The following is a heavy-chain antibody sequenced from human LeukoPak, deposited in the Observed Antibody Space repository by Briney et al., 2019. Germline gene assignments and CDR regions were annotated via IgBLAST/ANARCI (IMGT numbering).Heavy chain of an antibody. CDR2: RYHSGAT. Sequence: SQTLSLTCPVSGGSISSGGQSWSWIRQTAAKGLEWIGYRYHSGATYYNPSLKTRVTISEDRSKNQFSLKLNSVTAADTAVYYCARHYYDILTGYSYFDYWGQGTLVTVSS. CDR3: ARHYYDILTGYSYFDY. V-gene: IGHV4-30-2*01. J-gene: IGHJ4*02. CDR1: GGSISSGGQS. D-gene: IGHD3-9*01.